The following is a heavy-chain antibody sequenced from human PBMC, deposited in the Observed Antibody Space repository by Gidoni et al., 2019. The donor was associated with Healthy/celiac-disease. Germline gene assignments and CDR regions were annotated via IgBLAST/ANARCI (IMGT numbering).Heavy chain of an antibody. CDR2: IYYSGST. CDR3: ARWLGYGSGSYYNEVRWYYFDY. D-gene: IGHD3-10*01. Sequence: QVQLQESGPGLVKPSETLSLTCTVSGGSISSYYWSWIRQPPGKGLEWIGYIYYSGSTNYNPSLKSRVTISVDTSKNQFSLKLSSVTAADTAVYYCARWLGYGSGSYYNEVRWYYFDYWGQGTLVTVSS. CDR1: GGSISSYY. V-gene: IGHV4-59*01. J-gene: IGHJ4*02.